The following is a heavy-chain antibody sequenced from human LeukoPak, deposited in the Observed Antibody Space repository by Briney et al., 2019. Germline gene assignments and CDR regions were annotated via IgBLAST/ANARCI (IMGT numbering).Heavy chain of an antibody. Sequence: ASVKVTCKXFGYTFTSDGISWVRQAPGRGLEWMGRISAYNGNTNYSQKLQGRVTMTTDTSTSTAYMELRSLRSDDTAVYYCARDPQQLAEYYFDYWGQGTLVTVSS. CDR1: GYTFTSDG. CDR3: ARDPQQLAEYYFDY. V-gene: IGHV1-18*01. J-gene: IGHJ4*02. CDR2: ISAYNGNT. D-gene: IGHD6-13*01.